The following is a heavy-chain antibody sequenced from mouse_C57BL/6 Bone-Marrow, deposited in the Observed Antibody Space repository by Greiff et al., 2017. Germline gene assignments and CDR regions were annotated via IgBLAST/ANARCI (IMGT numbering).Heavy chain of an antibody. Sequence: VQLQQPGAELVKPGASVKMSCKASGYTFTSYWITWVKQRPGQGLEWIGDLYPGSGSTNYNEKFKSKATLTVDTSSSTAYMQLSSLTSEDSAVYYCARLDYGSSYGRYFDVWGTGTTVTVSS. CDR2: LYPGSGST. D-gene: IGHD1-1*01. CDR1: GYTFTSYW. J-gene: IGHJ1*03. CDR3: ARLDYGSSYGRYFDV. V-gene: IGHV1-55*01.